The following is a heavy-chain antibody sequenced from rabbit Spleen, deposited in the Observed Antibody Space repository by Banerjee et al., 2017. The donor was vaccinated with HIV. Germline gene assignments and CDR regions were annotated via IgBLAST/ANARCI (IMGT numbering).Heavy chain of an antibody. CDR1: GLDFSYNSY. J-gene: IGHJ4*01. V-gene: IGHV1S40*01. CDR2: INAVTGKA. CDR3: TSHPDSTWGL. D-gene: IGHD7-1*01. Sequence: QSLEESGGDLVKPGASLTLTCTASGLDFSYNSYMCWVRQAPGKGLEWIACINAVTGKAVYATWAKGRFTISKTSSTTVTLQMTSLTAADTATYFCTSHPDSTWGLWGPGTLVTVS.